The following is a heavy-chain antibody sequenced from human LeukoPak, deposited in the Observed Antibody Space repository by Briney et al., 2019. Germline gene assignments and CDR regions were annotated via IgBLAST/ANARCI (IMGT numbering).Heavy chain of an antibody. CDR2: ISGSGGST. CDR3: AKGVTMVRGMNWFDP. Sequence: GGSLRLSCAASGFTFSSYAMSWVRQAPGKGLEWVSAISGSGGSTYYADSVKGRFTISRDNSKNTLYLQMNSLRAEDTAVYYCAKGVTMVRGMNWFDPWGQGTLVTVPS. V-gene: IGHV3-23*01. J-gene: IGHJ5*02. CDR1: GFTFSSYA. D-gene: IGHD3-10*01.